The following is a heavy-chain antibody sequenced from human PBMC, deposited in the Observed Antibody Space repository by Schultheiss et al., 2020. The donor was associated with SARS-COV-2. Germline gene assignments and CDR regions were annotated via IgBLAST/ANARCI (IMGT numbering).Heavy chain of an antibody. V-gene: IGHV3-21*01. Sequence: GESLKISCAASGFTFSNAWMSWVRQAPGKGLEWVSSISSSSSYIYYADSVKGRFTISRDNSKNTLYLQMNSLRAEDTAVYYCARDLGWNFDYWGQGTLVTVSS. CDR1: GFTFSNAW. D-gene: IGHD1-26*01. CDR3: ARDLGWNFDY. J-gene: IGHJ4*02. CDR2: ISSSSSYI.